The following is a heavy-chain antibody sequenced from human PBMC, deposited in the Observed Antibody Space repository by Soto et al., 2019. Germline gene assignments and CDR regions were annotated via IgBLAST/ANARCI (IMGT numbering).Heavy chain of an antibody. D-gene: IGHD6-13*01. CDR3: ARDRFASSWSYFDY. CDR1: GFTFSSSA. J-gene: IGHJ4*02. Sequence: GGSLRLSCAASGFTFSSSALHWVRQAPGKGLEWVAVISDDGSNKYYADSVKGRFTISRGNSKNTLYLQMNSLRAEDTAVYYCARDRFASSWSYFDYWGQGTPVTVSS. CDR2: ISDDGSNK. V-gene: IGHV3-30-3*01.